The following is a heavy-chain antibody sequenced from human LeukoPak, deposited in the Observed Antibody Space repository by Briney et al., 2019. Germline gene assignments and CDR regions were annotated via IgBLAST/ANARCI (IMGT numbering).Heavy chain of an antibody. J-gene: IGHJ4*02. CDR1: GGSFSGYY. CDR2: INHSGST. D-gene: IGHD6-19*01. V-gene: IGHV4-34*01. Sequence: PSETLSLTCAVYGGSFSGYYWSWIRQPPGKGLEWIGEINHSGSTNYNPSLKSRVTISVDTSENQFSLKLSSVTAADTAVYYCARSTTGYSSDGWDYWGQGTLVTVSS. CDR3: ARSTTGYSSDGWDY.